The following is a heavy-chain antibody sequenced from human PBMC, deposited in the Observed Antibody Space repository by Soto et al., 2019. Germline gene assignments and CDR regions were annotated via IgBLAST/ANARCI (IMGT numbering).Heavy chain of an antibody. Sequence: EVQLVESGGVVVQPGGSLRLSCAASGFTFDDYAMHWVRQAPGKGLEWVSLISWDGGSTYYADSVKGRFTISRDNSKNSLYLQMNSLRAEDTALYYCAKDIRVGDDYSNYVGGLDYWGQGTLVTVSS. D-gene: IGHD4-4*01. CDR3: AKDIRVGDDYSNYVGGLDY. CDR2: ISWDGGST. J-gene: IGHJ4*02. CDR1: GFTFDDYA. V-gene: IGHV3-43D*04.